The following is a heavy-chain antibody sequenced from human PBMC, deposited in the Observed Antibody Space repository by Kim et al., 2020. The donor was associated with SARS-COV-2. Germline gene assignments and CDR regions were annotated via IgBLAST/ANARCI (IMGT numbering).Heavy chain of an antibody. J-gene: IGHJ3*02. CDR3: ARVGVVTAIPSAFDI. D-gene: IGHD2-21*02. V-gene: IGHV4-31*02. Sequence: PSLKSRVTISVDTSKNPFSLKLSSGTAADTAVYYCARVGVVTAIPSAFDIWGQGTIVTVSS.